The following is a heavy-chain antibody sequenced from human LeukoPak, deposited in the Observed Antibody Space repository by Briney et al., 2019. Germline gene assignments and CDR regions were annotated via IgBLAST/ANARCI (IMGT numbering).Heavy chain of an antibody. CDR2: IRYDGSNK. J-gene: IGHJ4*02. CDR1: GFTFSSYG. CDR3: AKLFDILTGYLDY. V-gene: IGHV3-30*02. Sequence: GGSLRLSCAASGFTFSSYGMHWVRQAPGKGLEWVAFIRYDGSNKYYADSVKGRFTISRDNSKNTLYLQMNSLRAEDTAVYYCAKLFDILTGYLDYWGQGTLVTVSS. D-gene: IGHD3-9*01.